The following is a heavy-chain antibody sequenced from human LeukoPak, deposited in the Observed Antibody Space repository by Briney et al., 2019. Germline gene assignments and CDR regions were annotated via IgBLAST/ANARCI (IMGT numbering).Heavy chain of an antibody. CDR3: AGDTYYDFWSGYPPLDY. V-gene: IGHV3-7*01. CDR1: GFTFSSYW. CDR2: IKQDGSEK. Sequence: GGSLRLSCAASGFTFSSYWMSWVRQAPGKGLEWVANIKQDGSEKYYVDSVKGRFTISRDNAKNSLYLQMNSLRAEDTAVYYCAGDTYYDFWSGYPPLDYWGQGTLVTVSS. J-gene: IGHJ4*02. D-gene: IGHD3-3*01.